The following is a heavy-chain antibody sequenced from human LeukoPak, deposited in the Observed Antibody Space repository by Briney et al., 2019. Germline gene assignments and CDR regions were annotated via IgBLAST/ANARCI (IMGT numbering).Heavy chain of an antibody. V-gene: IGHV4-38-2*02. D-gene: IGHD3-10*01. Sequence: SETLSLTCTVSGGSISSYYWGWIRQPPGKGLEWIGSIYHSGSTYYNPSLKSRVTISVDTSKNQFSLKLSSVTAADTAVYYCARDSYYGSAYWGQGTLVTVSS. CDR3: ARDSYYGSAY. CDR1: GGSISSYY. CDR2: IYHSGST. J-gene: IGHJ4*02.